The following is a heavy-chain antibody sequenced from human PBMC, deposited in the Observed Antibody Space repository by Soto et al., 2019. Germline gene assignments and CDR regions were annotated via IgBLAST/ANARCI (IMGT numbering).Heavy chain of an antibody. J-gene: IGHJ4*02. Sequence: QVTLKESGPVLVKPTEPLTLTCTVSGFSLSNARMGVSWIRQPPGKALEWLAHIFSNDEKSYSTSLKSRLTISKDTSKSQVVLTMTNMDPVDTATYYCAREVLNYYGSGSYYSVFDYWGQGTLVTVSS. CDR3: AREVLNYYGSGSYYSVFDY. D-gene: IGHD3-10*01. V-gene: IGHV2-26*01. CDR2: IFSNDEK. CDR1: GFSLSNARMG.